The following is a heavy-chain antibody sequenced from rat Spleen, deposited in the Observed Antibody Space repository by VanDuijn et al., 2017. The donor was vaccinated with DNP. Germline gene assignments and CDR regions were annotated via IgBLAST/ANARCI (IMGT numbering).Heavy chain of an antibody. CDR1: GFSLTSYH. Sequence: QVQLKESGPGLVQPSRTLSLTCTVSGFSLTSYHVHWVRQPPGKGLEWMGRIQSGGSTDYNSALKSRLYISRDTSKSQVFLKMNSVQTEDTAIYFCARSLATVVPTGAMDAWGQGTSVTVSS. D-gene: IGHD1-3*01. J-gene: IGHJ4*01. CDR3: ARSLATVVPTGAMDA. V-gene: IGHV2-27*01. CDR2: IQSGGST.